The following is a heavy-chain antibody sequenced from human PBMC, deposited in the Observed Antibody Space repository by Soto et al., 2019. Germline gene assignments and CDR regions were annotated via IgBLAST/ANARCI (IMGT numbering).Heavy chain of an antibody. V-gene: IGHV4-4*02. D-gene: IGHD2-2*01. Sequence: PSETLSLTCAVSGGTISSSNWWSWVRQPPGKGLEWIGEIYHSGSTNYNPSLKSRVTISVDKSKNQFSLKLSSVTAADTAVYYCARGRGGVVVPAAMPYYFDYWGQGTLVTVSS. CDR2: IYHSGST. J-gene: IGHJ4*02. CDR1: GGTISSSNW. CDR3: ARGRGGVVVPAAMPYYFDY.